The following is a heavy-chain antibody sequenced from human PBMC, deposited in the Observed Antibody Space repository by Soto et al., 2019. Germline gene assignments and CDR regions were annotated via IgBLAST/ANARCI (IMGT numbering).Heavy chain of an antibody. CDR3: AKSLSAIPGDS. Sequence: EVQLVESGGGLVQSGGSLRLSCAASGFTFSSYWMSWVRQGPGKGPEWVANIKQDGSKKYYVDSVKGRFTISRDNAKNSLSLQMTSLRAEDTAVYHCAKSLSAIPGDSWGQGTLVTVSS. CDR1: GFTFSSYW. J-gene: IGHJ4*02. CDR2: IKQDGSKK. D-gene: IGHD2-2*01. V-gene: IGHV3-7*05.